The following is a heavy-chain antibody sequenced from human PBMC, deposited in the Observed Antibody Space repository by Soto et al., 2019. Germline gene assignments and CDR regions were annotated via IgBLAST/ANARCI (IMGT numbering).Heavy chain of an antibody. CDR1: GGSFSGYY. CDR3: ARGRWLQLVRYNWFDP. J-gene: IGHJ5*02. CDR2: INHSGST. V-gene: IGHV4-34*01. Sequence: ASETLSLTCAVYGGSFSGYYWSWIRQPPGKGLEWIGEINHSGSTNYNPSLKSRVTISVDTSKNQFSLKLSSVTAADTAVYYCARGRWLQLVRYNWFDPWGQGTLVTVSS. D-gene: IGHD5-12*01.